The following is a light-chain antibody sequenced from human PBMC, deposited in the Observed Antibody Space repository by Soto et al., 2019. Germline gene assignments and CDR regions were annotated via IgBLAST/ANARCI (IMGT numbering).Light chain of an antibody. Sequence: IQLTQSPSSLSASVGDSVTINCRASQGITSYLAWYQQKPGKAPNLLIYGASTLQSGVPSRFSGSGSGTDFTLTINSLQAEDFATYYCQQTYSSPITFGQGTRLEI. CDR3: QQTYSSPIT. J-gene: IGKJ5*01. V-gene: IGKV1-9*01. CDR2: GAS. CDR1: QGITSY.